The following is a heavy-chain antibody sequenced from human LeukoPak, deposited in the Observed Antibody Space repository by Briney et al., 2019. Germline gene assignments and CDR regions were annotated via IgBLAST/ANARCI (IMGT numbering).Heavy chain of an antibody. J-gene: IGHJ6*02. Sequence: GGSLRLSCAASGFTFSSYSMNWVRQAPGKGLEWVSSISSSSSYIYYADSVKGRFTISRDNAKNSLYLQMNSLRAEDTAVYYCARCYGDYVYDYYYYGMDVRGQGTTVTVSS. CDR2: ISSSSSYI. CDR1: GFTFSSYS. D-gene: IGHD4-17*01. V-gene: IGHV3-21*01. CDR3: ARCYGDYVYDYYYYGMDV.